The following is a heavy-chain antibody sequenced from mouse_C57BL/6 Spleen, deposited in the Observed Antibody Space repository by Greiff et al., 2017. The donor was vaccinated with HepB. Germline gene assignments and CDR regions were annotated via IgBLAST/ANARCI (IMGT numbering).Heavy chain of an antibody. CDR1: GYTFTSYW. CDR2: IDPSDSYT. Sequence: VQLQQPGAELVMPGASVKLSCKASGYTFTSYWMHWVKQRPGQGLEWIGEIDPSDSYTNYNQKFKGKSTLTVDKSSSTAYMQLSSLTSEDSAVYYCARKRDEYFDYWGQGTTLTVSS. CDR3: ARKRDEYFDY. D-gene: IGHD3-3*01. V-gene: IGHV1-69*01. J-gene: IGHJ2*01.